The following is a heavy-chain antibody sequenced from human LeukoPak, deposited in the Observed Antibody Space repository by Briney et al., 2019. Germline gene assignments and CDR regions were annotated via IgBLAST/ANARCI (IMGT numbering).Heavy chain of an antibody. V-gene: IGHV3-7*01. J-gene: IGHJ6*03. CDR2: IKQDGSEK. CDR1: GFTFSSYS. D-gene: IGHD2-2*01. CDR3: ASNQLLSGYYYYYYMDV. Sequence: PGGSLRLSCAASGFTFSSYSMNWVRQAPGKGLEWVANIKQDGSEKYYVDSVKGRFTISRDNAKNSLYLQMNSLRAEDTAVYYCASNQLLSGYYYYYYMDVWGKGTTVTVSS.